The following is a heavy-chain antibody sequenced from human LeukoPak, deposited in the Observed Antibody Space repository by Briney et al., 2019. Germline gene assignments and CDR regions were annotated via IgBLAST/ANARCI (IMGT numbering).Heavy chain of an antibody. CDR3: ARMTTVTTEGVYYFDY. CDR2: INPSGGYT. V-gene: IGHV1-46*01. CDR1: GYTFTNYY. D-gene: IGHD4-17*01. Sequence: GASVKVSFKASGYTFTNYYMHWVRQAPGQGLAWMGIINPSGGYTNYAQKFQGRVTMTRDTSTSTVYMELSSLRSEDTAVYYCARMTTVTTEGVYYFDYWGQGTLVTVSS. J-gene: IGHJ4*02.